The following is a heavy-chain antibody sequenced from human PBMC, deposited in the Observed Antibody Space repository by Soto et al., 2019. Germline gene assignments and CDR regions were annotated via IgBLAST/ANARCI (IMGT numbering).Heavy chain of an antibody. D-gene: IGHD4-4*01. J-gene: IGHJ6*02. Sequence: ASVKVSCKASGYTFTSYGISWVRQAPGQGLEWMGWISAYNGNTNYAQKLQGRVTMTTDTSTSTAYMELRSLRSDDTAVYYCARERVKNDYSNYLAPYYYYGMDVWGQGTTVTVSS. CDR3: ARERVKNDYSNYLAPYYYYGMDV. V-gene: IGHV1-18*01. CDR2: ISAYNGNT. CDR1: GYTFTSYG.